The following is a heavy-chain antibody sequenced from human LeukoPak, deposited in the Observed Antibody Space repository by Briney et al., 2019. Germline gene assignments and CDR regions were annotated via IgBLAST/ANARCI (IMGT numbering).Heavy chain of an antibody. J-gene: IGHJ4*02. Sequence: GGSLRLSCAASGFTFSSYSMNWVRQAPGKGLEWVTDISYDGANKYYADSVKGRFTISRDNSKNTVYLQMNSLRSQDTAVYYCARADSTYYDIWSGYQPFDYWGQGTLVTVSS. D-gene: IGHD3-3*01. V-gene: IGHV3-30*03. CDR2: ISYDGANK. CDR1: GFTFSSYS. CDR3: ARADSTYYDIWSGYQPFDY.